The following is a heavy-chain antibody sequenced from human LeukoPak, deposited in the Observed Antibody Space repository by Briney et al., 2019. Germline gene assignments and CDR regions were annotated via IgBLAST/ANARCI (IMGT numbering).Heavy chain of an antibody. J-gene: IGHJ4*02. CDR3: AKSHTMIVVALAPH. D-gene: IGHD3-22*01. V-gene: IGHV3-23*01. Sequence: GGSLRLSCAASGFTFSSYAMRWVRQAPGKGLEWVSAISGSGGSTYYADSVKGRFTISRDNSKNTLYLQMNSLRAEDTAVYYCAKSHTMIVVALAPHWGQGTLVTVSS. CDR2: ISGSGGST. CDR1: GFTFSSYA.